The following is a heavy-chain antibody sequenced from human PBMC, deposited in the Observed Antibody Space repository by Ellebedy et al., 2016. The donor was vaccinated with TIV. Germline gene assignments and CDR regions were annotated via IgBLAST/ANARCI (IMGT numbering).Heavy chain of an antibody. Sequence: GESLKISXAASGFIFSSYAMHWVRQAPGKGLEWVALISYDGSNNYVADSVKDRFTISRDNSNNTLYLQMNSLRAEDTAVYYCSKANTSPDFGMDVWGHGTTITVSS. D-gene: IGHD3-3*01. CDR3: SKANTSPDFGMDV. CDR2: ISYDGSNN. V-gene: IGHV3-30*18. CDR1: GFIFSSYA. J-gene: IGHJ6*02.